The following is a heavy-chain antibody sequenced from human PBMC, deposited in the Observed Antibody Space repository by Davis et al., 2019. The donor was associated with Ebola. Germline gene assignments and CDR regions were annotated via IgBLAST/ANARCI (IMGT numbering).Heavy chain of an antibody. Sequence: AASVKVSCKASGYTFTSYAMHWVRQAPGQRLEWMGWINAGNGNTNYAQKLQGRVTMTTDTSTSTAYMELRSLRSDDTAVYYCARELVSEKYSYGYYYYYGMDVWGQGTTVTVSS. CDR3: ARELVSEKYSYGYYYYYGMDV. CDR1: GYTFTSYA. J-gene: IGHJ6*02. CDR2: INAGNGNT. D-gene: IGHD5-18*01. V-gene: IGHV1-3*01.